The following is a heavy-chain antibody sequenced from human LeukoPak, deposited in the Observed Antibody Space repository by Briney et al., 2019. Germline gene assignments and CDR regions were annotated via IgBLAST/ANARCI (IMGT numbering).Heavy chain of an antibody. V-gene: IGHV3-48*01. Sequence: PGGSLRLSCAASGFTFDYFAMNWVRQAPGKGPEWASYISRTSSVIYYADSVKGRFTVSRDNGEQSLYLQMNSLRVEDTALYYCARDGYNWADFWGQGTLVTVSS. CDR2: ISRTSSVI. D-gene: IGHD5-24*01. CDR1: GFTFDYFA. CDR3: ARDGYNWADF. J-gene: IGHJ4*02.